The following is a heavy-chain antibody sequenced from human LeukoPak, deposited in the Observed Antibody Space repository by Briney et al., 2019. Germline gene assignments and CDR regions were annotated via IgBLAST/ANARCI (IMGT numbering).Heavy chain of an antibody. Sequence: GGSLRLSCTASGFTFSTSSMNWVRQAPGKGLEWLSFISRSSRTIYYADSVKGRFTISRDNAKNSLYLQMNSLRAEDTALYYCASSRYDSSGYYGIIGYWGQGTLVTVSS. J-gene: IGHJ4*02. CDR3: ASSRYDSSGYYGIIGY. CDR2: ISRSSRTI. V-gene: IGHV3-48*04. D-gene: IGHD3-22*01. CDR1: GFTFSTSS.